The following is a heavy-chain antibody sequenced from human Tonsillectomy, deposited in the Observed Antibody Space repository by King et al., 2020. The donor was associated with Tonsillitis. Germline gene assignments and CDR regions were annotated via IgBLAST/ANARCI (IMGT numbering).Heavy chain of an antibody. Sequence: VQLVESVGGLFNPGGSLRLSCAASGFTFSDYYMSWIRRAPGEGLEWYSYIRSIGSTIDYADSVNGRFTISRDNAKNSLYLQMNSLSAEDTAVYYCARERITMIVVVNDAFDIWGQGTMVTVSS. CDR3: ARERITMIVVVNDAFDI. J-gene: IGHJ3*02. D-gene: IGHD3-22*01. CDR1: GFTFSDYY. CDR2: IRSIGSTI. V-gene: IGHV3-11*01.